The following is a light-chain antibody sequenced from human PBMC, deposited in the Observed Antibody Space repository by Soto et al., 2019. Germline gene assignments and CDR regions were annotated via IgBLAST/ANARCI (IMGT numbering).Light chain of an antibody. J-gene: IGKJ1*01. CDR1: QNISNY. CDR3: RQRSISHQR. Sequence: IVLTQSPATLSLSPGKRATLSCRASQNISNYLIWYQQKPGQAPRLLIYDVSNRATGIPARFSGSGSGTDFTVTISSLEPKDVAVYYCRQRSISHQRIGEGTKVDIK. CDR2: DVS. V-gene: IGKV3-11*01.